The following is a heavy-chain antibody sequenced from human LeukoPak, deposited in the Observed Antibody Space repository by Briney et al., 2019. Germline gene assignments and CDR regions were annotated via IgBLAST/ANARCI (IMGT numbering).Heavy chain of an antibody. D-gene: IGHD3-10*01. CDR1: GGSISSYY. CDR3: ARTLYYLGY. J-gene: IGHJ4*02. V-gene: IGHV4-59*12. Sequence: SETLSLTCTVSGGSISSYYWSWIRQPPGKGLEWIGYIYYSGSTNYNPSLKSRVTISVDTSKNQFSLKLSSVTAADTAVYYCARTLYYLGYWGQGTLVTVSS. CDR2: IYYSGST.